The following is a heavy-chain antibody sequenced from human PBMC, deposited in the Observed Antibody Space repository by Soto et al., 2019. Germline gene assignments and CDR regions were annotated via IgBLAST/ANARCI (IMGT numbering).Heavy chain of an antibody. CDR1: GGSISSGGYY. D-gene: IGHD3-10*01. CDR2: IYYSGST. J-gene: IGHJ4*02. Sequence: QVQLQESGPGLVKPSQTLSLTCTVSGGSISSGGYYWSWIRQHPGKGLEWIGYIYYSGSTYYNPSLKSRVTISVDTSKSQFSLKLSSVTAADTAVYYCARWWFGELPHFDYWGQGTLVTVSS. V-gene: IGHV4-31*03. CDR3: ARWWFGELPHFDY.